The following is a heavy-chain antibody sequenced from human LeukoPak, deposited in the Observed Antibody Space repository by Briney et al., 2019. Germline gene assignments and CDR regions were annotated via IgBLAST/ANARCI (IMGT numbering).Heavy chain of an antibody. CDR3: AREASGSYFAN. CDR1: GFTASSNY. CDR2: IYGGGST. D-gene: IGHD1-26*01. J-gene: IGHJ4*02. V-gene: IGHV3-53*01. Sequence: GGSLRLSCAASGFTASSNYMSWVRQAPGKGLEWVSVIYGGGSTYNAASVKGRFTISRDNSRNTLYLQMNSLRAEDTAVYYCAREASGSYFANWGQGTLVTVSS.